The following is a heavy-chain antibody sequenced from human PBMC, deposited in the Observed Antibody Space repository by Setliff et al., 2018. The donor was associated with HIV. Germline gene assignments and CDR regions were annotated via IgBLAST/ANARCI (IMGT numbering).Heavy chain of an antibody. CDR3: ARTGHYYYYYMDV. CDR2: ISSSISYI. Sequence: SLRLSCAASGFTFSSSSMNWVRQAPGTGLEWVSSISSSISYIYSADSVKGRFTISRDNAKNSLYLQMNSLRAEDTAVYYCARTGHYYYYYMDVWGKGTTVTVSS. V-gene: IGHV3-21*01. CDR1: GFTFSSSS. J-gene: IGHJ6*03.